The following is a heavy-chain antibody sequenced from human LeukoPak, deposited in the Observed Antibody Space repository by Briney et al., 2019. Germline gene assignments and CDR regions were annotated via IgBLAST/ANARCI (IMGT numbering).Heavy chain of an antibody. CDR1: GFTFSKYG. D-gene: IGHD1-26*01. CDR3: ARDNVPVGATTRPDY. CDR2: ISYDGSNK. J-gene: IGHJ4*02. V-gene: IGHV3-30*03. Sequence: GGSLRLSCAASGFTFSKYGMHWVRQAPGKGLEWVAVISYDGSNKYYADSVKGRFTISRDISKNTLYLQMNSLRAEDTALYYCARDNVPVGATTRPDYWGQGTLVTVSS.